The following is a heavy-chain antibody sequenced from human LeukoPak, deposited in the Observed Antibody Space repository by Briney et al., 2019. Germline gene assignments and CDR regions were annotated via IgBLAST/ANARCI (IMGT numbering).Heavy chain of an antibody. Sequence: SETLSLTCTVSGASISTSRSYGAWVRQPPGKELEWIASVSYTGDAYYNPSLKSRVTISVETSKNQFSLKVRSVTASDTAVYFCARVRGRDGYFDYWGQGDLVTVSS. J-gene: IGHJ4*02. CDR1: GASISTSRSY. CDR2: VSYTGDA. D-gene: IGHD2-8*01. V-gene: IGHV4-39*07. CDR3: ARVRGRDGYFDY.